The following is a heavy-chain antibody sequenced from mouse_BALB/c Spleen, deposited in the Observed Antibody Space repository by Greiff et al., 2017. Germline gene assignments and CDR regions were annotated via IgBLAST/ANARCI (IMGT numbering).Heavy chain of an antibody. V-gene: IGHV1-7*01. CDR1: GYTFTSYW. Sequence: QVQLQQSGAELAKPGASVKMSCKASGYTFTSYWMHWVKQRPGQGLEWIGYINPSTGYTEYNQKFKDKATLTADKSSSTAYMQLSSLTSEDSAVYYWARGEVPWLAYWGQGTLVTVSA. J-gene: IGHJ3*01. CDR2: INPSTGYT. CDR3: ARGEVPWLAY. D-gene: IGHD2-14*01.